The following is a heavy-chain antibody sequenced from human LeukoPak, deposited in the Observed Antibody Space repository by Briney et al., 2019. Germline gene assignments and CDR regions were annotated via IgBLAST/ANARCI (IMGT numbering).Heavy chain of an antibody. CDR2: IYYSGST. V-gene: IGHV4-31*03. CDR1: GGSISSGGYY. CDR3: ARGTTVTFDY. J-gene: IGHJ4*02. Sequence: SETLSLTCTVSGGSISSGGYYWSWIRQHPGKGLEWIGYIYYSGSTYYNPSLKSRVTISVDTSKNQFSLKLSSVTAADTAVYYCARGTTVTFDYWGQETLVTVSS. D-gene: IGHD4-17*01.